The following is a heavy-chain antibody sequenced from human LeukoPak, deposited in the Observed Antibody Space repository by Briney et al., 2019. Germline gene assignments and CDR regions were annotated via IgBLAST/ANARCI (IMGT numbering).Heavy chain of an antibody. J-gene: IGHJ4*02. D-gene: IGHD3-10*01. CDR2: INYSGST. V-gene: IGHV4-34*01. CDR3: ARGALLWFGAKMEYYFDS. Sequence: SETLSLTCAVYGGSFSGYYWSWIRQPPGKGLEWIGEINYSGSTNYNPSLKSRVTISVDMSKNQFSLRLKSVTAVDTAVYYCARGALLWFGAKMEYYFDSWGQGTPLTVSS. CDR1: GGSFSGYY.